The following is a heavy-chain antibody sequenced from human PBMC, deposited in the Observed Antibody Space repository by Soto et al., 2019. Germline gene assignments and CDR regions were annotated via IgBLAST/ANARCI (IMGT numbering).Heavy chain of an antibody. J-gene: IGHJ4*02. CDR2: IYHSGST. CDR3: AAGGGLPRYY. D-gene: IGHD5-12*01. CDR1: GGSISSGGYS. V-gene: IGHV4-30-2*01. Sequence: QLQLQESGSGLVKPSQTLSLTCAVSGGSISSGGYSWSWIRQPPGKGLEWIGYIYHSGSTYYNPSLKRRVTKSVDRSKNQFSLKLSAVTAADTAVYYCAAGGGLPRYYWGQGTLVTVSS.